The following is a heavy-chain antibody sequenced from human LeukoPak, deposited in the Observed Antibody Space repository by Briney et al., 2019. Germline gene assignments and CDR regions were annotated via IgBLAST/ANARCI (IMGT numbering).Heavy chain of an antibody. CDR2: INHSGST. CDR1: GGSFSGYA. V-gene: IGHV4-34*01. Sequence: SEALSLTCAVYGGSFSGYAWTWIRQPPGKGLEWIGEINHSGSTNYNPSLKSRVTISVDTSKNQFSLKLTSVTAADTAVYYCARGAPGYWGQGTLVTVSS. J-gene: IGHJ4*02. CDR3: ARGAPGY.